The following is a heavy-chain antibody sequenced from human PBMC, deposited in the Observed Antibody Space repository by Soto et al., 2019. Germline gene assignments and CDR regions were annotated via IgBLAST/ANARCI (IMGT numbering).Heavy chain of an antibody. Sequence: QVPLVESGGGLVKPGGSLRLSCVASGFAFGDYSMNWIRQSPRKGLEWISYINNVGGTIFYADSVRGRFTVSRDNANHSLFLQMTALRAEDSAVYFCARVEFGYHSHFTYWGRGALVTVSS. CDR2: INNVGGTI. D-gene: IGHD3-10*01. V-gene: IGHV3-11*01. J-gene: IGHJ4*02. CDR3: ARVEFGYHSHFTY. CDR1: GFAFGDYS.